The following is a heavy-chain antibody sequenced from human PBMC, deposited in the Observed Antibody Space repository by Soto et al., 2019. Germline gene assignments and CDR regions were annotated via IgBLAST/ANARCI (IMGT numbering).Heavy chain of an antibody. CDR2: ISAYNGNT. CDR1: GYTFTSYG. V-gene: IGHV1-18*01. CDR3: ATLEDYGDYVRGYFQH. D-gene: IGHD4-17*01. J-gene: IGHJ1*01. Sequence: ASVKVSCKASGYTFTSYGISWVRQAPGQGLEWMGWISAYNGNTNYAQKLQGRVTMTTDTSTSTAYMELRSLRSDDTAVYYCATLEDYGDYVRGYFQHGGQGTLVTVPS.